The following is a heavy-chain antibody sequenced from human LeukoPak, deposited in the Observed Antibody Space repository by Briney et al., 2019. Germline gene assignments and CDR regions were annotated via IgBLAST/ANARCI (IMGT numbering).Heavy chain of an antibody. V-gene: IGHV4-59*01. Sequence: PPETLSLTCTVSGGSMSSYYWSWVRQPPGKGLEWIGYIYYHGSTNYNPSLKRRGTISIETSKKQFSLKLSSVTAADTAVYYCAGRISPNWFDLWGQGTLVTVSS. CDR1: GGSMSSYY. CDR3: AGRISPNWFDL. D-gene: IGHD3-3*02. J-gene: IGHJ5*02. CDR2: IYYHGST.